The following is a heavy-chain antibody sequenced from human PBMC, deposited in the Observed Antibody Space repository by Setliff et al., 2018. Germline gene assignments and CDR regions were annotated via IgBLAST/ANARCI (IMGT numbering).Heavy chain of an antibody. J-gene: IGHJ6*03. V-gene: IGHV3-48*01. D-gene: IGHD3-22*01. CDR3: ARLALTGYDSSGYYYALDYYYYMDV. CDR1: GFTFSSHG. Sequence: GGSLRLSCAASGFTFSSHGMTWVRLAPGKGLEWISYISTSSSTIYYADSVKGRFTISRDNANHTLYLQMNSLRAEDTAVYYCARLALTGYDSSGYYYALDYYYYMDVWGKGTTVTVSS. CDR2: ISTSSSTI.